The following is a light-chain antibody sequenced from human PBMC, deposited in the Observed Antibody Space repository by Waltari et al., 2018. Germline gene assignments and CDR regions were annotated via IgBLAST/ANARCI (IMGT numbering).Light chain of an antibody. J-gene: IGLJ3*02. CDR1: RSNVGSYTL. V-gene: IGLV2-23*02. CDR3: CSYAGSTTRWV. CDR2: AVS. Sequence: QSALTQPASVSGSPGQSIPIPCTGTRSNVGSYTLVSWYQQHPGKAPKLIIYAVSKRPSGASARFSGSKSGNTASLTISGLQAEDEADYYCCSYAGSTTRWVFGGGTKLTVL.